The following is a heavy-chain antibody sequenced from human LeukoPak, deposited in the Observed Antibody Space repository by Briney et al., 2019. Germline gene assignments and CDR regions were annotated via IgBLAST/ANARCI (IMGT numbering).Heavy chain of an antibody. J-gene: IGHJ4*02. CDR3: ARSWGDYDSSGYYYVRYFDY. D-gene: IGHD3-22*01. V-gene: IGHV3-64*04. Sequence: PGGSLRLSCSASGFPFSSYAMHWVRQAPGKGLEYVSAISDSGGSTYYADSVKGRFTISRDNSKNTLYLQMNSLRAEDTAVYYCARSWGDYDSSGYYYVRYFDYWGQGTLVTVSS. CDR2: ISDSGGST. CDR1: GFPFSSYA.